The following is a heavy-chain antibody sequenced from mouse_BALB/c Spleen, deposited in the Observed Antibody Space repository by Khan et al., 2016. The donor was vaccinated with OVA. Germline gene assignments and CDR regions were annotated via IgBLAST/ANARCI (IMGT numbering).Heavy chain of an antibody. CDR1: GDSITSGY. CDR3: ARWNYRYDGYFDY. D-gene: IGHD2-14*01. CDR2: ISSSDST. V-gene: IGHV3-8*02. Sequence: EVQLQESGPSLVKPSQTLSLTCSVTGDSITSGYWNWIRKFPGNKLEYMGYISSSDSTFYNPSLQSRISITRDTSKKQYYLQLNSVTTEDTATYYCARWNYRYDGYFDYWGQGTTLTVSS. J-gene: IGHJ2*01.